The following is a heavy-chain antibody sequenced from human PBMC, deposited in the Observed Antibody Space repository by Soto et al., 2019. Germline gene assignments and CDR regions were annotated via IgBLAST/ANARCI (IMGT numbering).Heavy chain of an antibody. J-gene: IGHJ4*02. D-gene: IGHD3-16*02. V-gene: IGHV1-2*04. Sequence: ASVKVSCKASGYTFTGYYMHWVRQAPGQGLEWMGWINPNSGGTNYAQKFQGWVTMTRDTSISTAYMELSRLRSDDTAVYYCARGAEYDYIWGSYRPQYYFDYWGQGTLVTVSS. CDR3: ARGAEYDYIWGSYRPQYYFDY. CDR2: INPNSGGT. CDR1: GYTFTGYY.